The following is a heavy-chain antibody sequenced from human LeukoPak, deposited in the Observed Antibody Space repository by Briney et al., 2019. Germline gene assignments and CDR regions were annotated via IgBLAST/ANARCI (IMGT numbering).Heavy chain of an antibody. CDR1: GFTFSTYG. V-gene: IGHV3-23*01. D-gene: IGHD6-13*01. J-gene: IGHJ6*02. CDR2: LDNTGKT. Sequence: GGSLRLSCAASGFTFSTYGMSWVRQAPGKGLEWVSSLDNTGKTYYADSVKGRFTISRDNSKNTLYLQMNSLRAEDTAVYYCARDFAAARGMDVWGQGTTVTVSS. CDR3: ARDFAAARGMDV.